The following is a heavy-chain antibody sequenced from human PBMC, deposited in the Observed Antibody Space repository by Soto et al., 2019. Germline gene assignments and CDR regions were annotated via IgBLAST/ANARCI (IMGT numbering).Heavy chain of an antibody. D-gene: IGHD3-10*01. CDR3: ARHTGGAFDI. CDR1: GGSISSSSYY. J-gene: IGHJ3*02. CDR2: IYYSGST. Sequence: QLQLQESGPGLVKPSETLSLTCTVSGGSISSSSYYWSWIRQPPGKGLEWIGSIYYSGSTYYNPSLKSRVTISVDTSKNQFSLKLSSVTAADTAVYYCARHTGGAFDIWGQRTMVTVSS. V-gene: IGHV4-39*01.